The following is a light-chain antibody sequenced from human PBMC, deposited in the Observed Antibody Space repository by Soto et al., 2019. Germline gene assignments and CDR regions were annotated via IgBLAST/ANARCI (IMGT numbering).Light chain of an antibody. J-gene: IGLJ1*01. Sequence: QSVLTQPPSASASLGASVTLTCTLSSGYSNYKVDWYQQRPGKGPRFVMRVGTGGIVGSKGDGIPDRFSVLGSGLNRYLTIKNIQEEDECDCHCGADHGSGSNFVYVFGTGSKLTVL. CDR3: GADHGSGSNFVYV. CDR2: VGTGGIVG. CDR1: SGYSNYK. V-gene: IGLV9-49*01.